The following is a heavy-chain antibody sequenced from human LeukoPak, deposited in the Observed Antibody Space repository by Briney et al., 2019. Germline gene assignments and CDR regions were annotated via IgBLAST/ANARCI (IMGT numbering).Heavy chain of an antibody. Sequence: GGSLRLSCAASGFTFSSYWMHWVRLAPGEGLVWVSRINSDGSTTNYADSVKGRFTISRDNAKNTLYLQMNSLRAEDTAVYYCARRSSGSPPYYFDYWGQGTLVTVSS. V-gene: IGHV3-74*01. D-gene: IGHD1-26*01. J-gene: IGHJ4*02. CDR3: ARRSSGSPPYYFDY. CDR1: GFTFSSYW. CDR2: INSDGSTT.